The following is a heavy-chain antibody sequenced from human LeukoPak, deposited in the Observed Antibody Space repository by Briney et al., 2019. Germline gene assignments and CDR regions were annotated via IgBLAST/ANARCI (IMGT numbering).Heavy chain of an antibody. Sequence: SGGSLRLSCAASGFTFSGYWMSWVRQAPGKGLEWVANIKQDGSEKYYVDSVKGRFTISRDNAKNSLYLQMNSLRAEDTAVYYCARDQRYCSSSSCPWEPFDYWGQGTVVTVSS. CDR3: ARDQRYCSSSSCPWEPFDY. D-gene: IGHD2-2*01. CDR2: IKQDGSEK. CDR1: GFTFSGYW. V-gene: IGHV3-7*05. J-gene: IGHJ4*02.